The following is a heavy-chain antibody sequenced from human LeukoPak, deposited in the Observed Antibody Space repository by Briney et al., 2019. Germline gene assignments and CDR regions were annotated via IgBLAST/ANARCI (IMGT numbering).Heavy chain of an antibody. V-gene: IGHV4-39*01. CDR2: IYYSGST. CDR3: ARRRYYDSTGYLD. CDR1: GGIISSSSYY. Sequence: SETLSLTCSVSGGIISSSSYYWGWIRQPPGKGLEWIGDIYYSGSTYFKPSLASRVAISIDTSKNQFSLRLSPVTAADTAVDYCARRRYYDSTGYLDWGQGTLVIVSS. D-gene: IGHD3-22*01. J-gene: IGHJ1*01.